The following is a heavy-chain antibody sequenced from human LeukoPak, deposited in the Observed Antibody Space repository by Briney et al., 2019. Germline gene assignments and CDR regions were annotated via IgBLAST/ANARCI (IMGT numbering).Heavy chain of an antibody. D-gene: IGHD3-16*01. V-gene: IGHV3-33*01. CDR1: GFTFSSYG. Sequence: GGSLRLSCAASGFTFSSYGMHWVRQAPGKGLEWVAVIWYDGSNKYYADSVRGRFTISRGNSKNTLYLQMNSLRAEDTAVYYCARERGRGISGIDYWGQGTLVTVSS. J-gene: IGHJ4*02. CDR2: IWYDGSNK. CDR3: ARERGRGISGIDY.